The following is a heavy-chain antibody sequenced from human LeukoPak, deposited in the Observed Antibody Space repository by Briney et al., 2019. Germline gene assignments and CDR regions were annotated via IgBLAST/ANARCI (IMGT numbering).Heavy chain of an antibody. V-gene: IGHV4-39*01. J-gene: IGHJ5*02. CDR1: GGSIRSSGYY. Sequence: SETLSLTCTVSGGSIRSSGYYWGWLRQPPGKGLEWIGSIYYSGSTSYTPSLKRRVTMTVDTSQNQFSLKLSSVTAADTAVYYCARNASTMIVPGGWFDPWGQGTLVTVSS. CDR3: ARNASTMIVPGGWFDP. CDR2: IYYSGST. D-gene: IGHD3-22*01.